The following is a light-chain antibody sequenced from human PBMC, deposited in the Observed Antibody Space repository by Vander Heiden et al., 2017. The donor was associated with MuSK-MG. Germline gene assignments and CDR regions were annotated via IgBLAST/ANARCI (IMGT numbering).Light chain of an antibody. Sequence: SYALTLPPSVSVSPGQTASITCSGDKLGDKYACWYQQRPGQSPVLVIYEDNKRPSGIPERFSGSNSGNTATLTISGTQAMDEADYYCQAWDSSTVVFGTGTKVTVL. J-gene: IGLJ1*01. CDR3: QAWDSSTVV. CDR1: KLGDKY. V-gene: IGLV3-1*01. CDR2: EDN.